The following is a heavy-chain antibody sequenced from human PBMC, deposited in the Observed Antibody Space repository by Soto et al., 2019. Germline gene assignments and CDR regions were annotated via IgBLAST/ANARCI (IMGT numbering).Heavy chain of an antibody. V-gene: IGHV5-51*01. CDR2: IYPGDSDT. Sequence: LGESLKISCKGSGYSFTSYWIGWVRQMPGKGLEWMGIIYPGDSDTRYSPSFQGQVTISADKSISTAYLQWSSLKASDTAMYYCARQSTRGLYYYGMDVWGQGTTVTVSS. CDR1: GYSFTSYW. CDR3: ARQSTRGLYYYGMDV. J-gene: IGHJ6*02. D-gene: IGHD2-2*01.